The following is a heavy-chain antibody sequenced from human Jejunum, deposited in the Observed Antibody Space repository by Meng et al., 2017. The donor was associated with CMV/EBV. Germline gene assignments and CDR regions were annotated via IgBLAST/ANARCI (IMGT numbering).Heavy chain of an antibody. CDR3: ARGFANWNSLDY. J-gene: IGHJ4*02. V-gene: IGHV1-69*05. CDR2: NVHMFETS. Sequence: ATGRAFRTSALSWLRQAPGQGVEWMGGNVHMFETSDYEQNFQSRVTITKDETKTTDYMNLTSLKSEDTAMYYCARGFANWNSLDYWGQGTLVTVSS. D-gene: IGHD1-7*01. CDR1: GRAFRTSA.